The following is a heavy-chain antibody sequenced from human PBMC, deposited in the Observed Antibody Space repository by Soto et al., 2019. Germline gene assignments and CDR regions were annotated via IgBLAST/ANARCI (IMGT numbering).Heavy chain of an antibody. D-gene: IGHD2-8*02. CDR1: GGSVSSGSYY. Sequence: LEILSLTCTVSGGSVSSGSYYWSWIRQPPGKGLEWIGEINHSGSTNYNPSLKSRVTISVDTSKNQFSLKLTSVTAADTAVYYCARDKITGLFDYWGQGTLVTVSS. CDR2: INHSGST. CDR3: ARDKITGLFDY. V-gene: IGHV4-61*01. J-gene: IGHJ4*02.